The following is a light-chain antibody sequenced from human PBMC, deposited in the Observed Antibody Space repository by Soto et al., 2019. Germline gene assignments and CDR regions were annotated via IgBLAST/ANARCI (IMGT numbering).Light chain of an antibody. CDR3: CSYGGSSAV. CDR1: SSDVGSHNL. V-gene: IGLV2-23*02. CDR2: EVS. J-gene: IGLJ7*01. Sequence: QSALTQPASVSGSPGQSITISCTGTSSDVGSHNLVSWYQQHPGQAPKLMIFEVSKRPLGVSTRFSASKSGNTASLPISGLQAEDEADYYCCSYGGSSAVFGGGTQLTVL.